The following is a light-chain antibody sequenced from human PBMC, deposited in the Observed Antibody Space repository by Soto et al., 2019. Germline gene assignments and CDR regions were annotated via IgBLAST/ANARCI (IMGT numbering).Light chain of an antibody. V-gene: IGKV3-20*01. CDR1: QSVSSSY. J-gene: IGKJ1*01. CDR2: DAS. CDR3: QQYGSSPKT. Sequence: EIVLTQSPGTLPLSPGERATLSCRASQSVSSSYLAWYQQKPGQAPRLLIYDASSRATGIPDRFSGSGSGTDFTLTISRLEPEDFAVYYCQQYGSSPKTFGQGTKVEIK.